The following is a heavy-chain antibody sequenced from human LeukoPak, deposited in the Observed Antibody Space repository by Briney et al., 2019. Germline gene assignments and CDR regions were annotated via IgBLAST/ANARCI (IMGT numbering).Heavy chain of an antibody. CDR3: ARLWASTYYYDSSGYWYYFDY. Sequence: SETLSLTCTVSGGSISSGGYYWSWIRQHLGKGLEWIGYIYYSGSTYYNPSLKSRVTISVDTSKNQFSLKLSSVTAADTAVYYCARLWASTYYYDSSGYWYYFDYWGQGTLVTVSS. CDR1: GGSISSGGYY. J-gene: IGHJ4*02. D-gene: IGHD3-22*01. CDR2: IYYSGST. V-gene: IGHV4-31*03.